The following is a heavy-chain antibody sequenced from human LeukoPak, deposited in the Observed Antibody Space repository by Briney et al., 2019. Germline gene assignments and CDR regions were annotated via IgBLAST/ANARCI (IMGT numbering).Heavy chain of an antibody. J-gene: IGHJ3*01. CDR1: GYTFSAYY. CDR3: ARAYDCWSGYILYDTFDV. D-gene: IGHD3-3*01. CDR2: INPDGGDT. Sequence: GASAKVSCKASGYTFSAYYIHWVRQAPGHGLEWMGGINPDGGDTSYAQKFQGRVTVTRDTSINTVYMELSRLRSDDTAVYYCARAYDCWSGYILYDTFDVWGQGIMVTVSS. V-gene: IGHV1-2*02.